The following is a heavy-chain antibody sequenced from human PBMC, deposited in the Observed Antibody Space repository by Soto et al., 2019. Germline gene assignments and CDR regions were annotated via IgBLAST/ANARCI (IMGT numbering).Heavy chain of an antibody. D-gene: IGHD3-3*01. Sequence: QVQLVQSGAEVKKPGSSVKVSCKASGGTFSSYAISWVRQAPGQGLEWMGGIIPIFGTANYAQKFQGRVTITADESTCTAYMELSSLRSEDTAVYYCARTDFWSGPRAPGMDVWGQGTTVTVSS. J-gene: IGHJ6*02. CDR2: IIPIFGTA. CDR1: GGTFSSYA. CDR3: ARTDFWSGPRAPGMDV. V-gene: IGHV1-69*01.